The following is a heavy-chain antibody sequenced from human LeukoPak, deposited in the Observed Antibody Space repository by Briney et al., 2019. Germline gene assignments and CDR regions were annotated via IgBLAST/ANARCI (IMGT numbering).Heavy chain of an antibody. D-gene: IGHD6-13*01. J-gene: IGHJ5*02. Sequence: SETLSLTCTVSSGSISTSNYYWGWVRQPPGKALEWIGNIYYSGSTNYNPSLKSRVTISVDTSKNQFSLKLSSVTAADTAVYYCARISRAAGSGQNWFDPWGQGTLVTVSS. CDR2: IYYSGST. CDR1: SGSISTSNYY. V-gene: IGHV4-61*05. CDR3: ARISRAAGSGQNWFDP.